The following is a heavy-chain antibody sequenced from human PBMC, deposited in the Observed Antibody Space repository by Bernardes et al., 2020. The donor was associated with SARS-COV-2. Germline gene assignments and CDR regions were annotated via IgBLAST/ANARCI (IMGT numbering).Heavy chain of an antibody. D-gene: IGHD6-13*01. CDR2: IKKDGDDK. J-gene: IGHJ4*02. Sequence: GGSLRLSCAGSGFTFSTYSMTWVRQAPGKGLEWVAIIKKDGDDKYYLDSVRGRFTISRDNTKDFVFLQMNGLRAEDTAVYYCARDVAPLGKSFDYWGPGTLVTVSS. CDR1: GFTFSTYS. CDR3: ARDVAPLGKSFDY. V-gene: IGHV3-7*01.